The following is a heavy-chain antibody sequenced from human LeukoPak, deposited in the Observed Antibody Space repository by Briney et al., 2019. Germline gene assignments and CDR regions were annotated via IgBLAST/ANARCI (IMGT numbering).Heavy chain of an antibody. Sequence: GASVKVSCKASGGTFSSYAISWVLQAPGQGLEWMGGIIPIFGTANYAQKFQGRVTITTDESTSTAYMELSSLRSEDTAVYYCARDSGTTRAFDIWGQGTMVTVSS. V-gene: IGHV1-69*05. J-gene: IGHJ3*02. D-gene: IGHD1-1*01. CDR1: GGTFSSYA. CDR2: IIPIFGTA. CDR3: ARDSGTTRAFDI.